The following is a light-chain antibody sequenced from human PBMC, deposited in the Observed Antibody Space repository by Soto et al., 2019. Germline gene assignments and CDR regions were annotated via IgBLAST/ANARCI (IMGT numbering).Light chain of an antibody. CDR3: SLYISGSTYV. J-gene: IGLJ1*01. CDR2: EVN. V-gene: IGLV2-18*01. Sequence: QSVLTQPASVSGSPGQSITISCTGTSSDVGSYNFVSWYQQPPGTAPKLIMYEVNTRPSGVPDRFSGSKSGSTASLTISGLQAEDEDDYYCSLYISGSTYVFGTGTKLTVL. CDR1: SSDVGSYNF.